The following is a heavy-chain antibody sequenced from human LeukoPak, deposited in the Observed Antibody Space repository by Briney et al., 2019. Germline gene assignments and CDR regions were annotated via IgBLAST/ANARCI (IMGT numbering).Heavy chain of an antibody. J-gene: IGHJ4*02. D-gene: IGHD1-26*01. CDR3: ARDEGGSYSFDY. Sequence: PGGSLRLSCAASGFTFSNYWMSWVRQAPGRGLEWAANIKQDGSAKYYVDSVKGRFTISRDNAKNSLFLQMNSLRAEDSAVYYCARDEGGSYSFDYWGQGTLVTVSS. V-gene: IGHV3-7*01. CDR1: GFTFSNYW. CDR2: IKQDGSAK.